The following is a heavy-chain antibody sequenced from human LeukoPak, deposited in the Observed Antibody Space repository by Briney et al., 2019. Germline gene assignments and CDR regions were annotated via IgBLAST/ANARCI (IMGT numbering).Heavy chain of an antibody. CDR2: IKQDGSEK. V-gene: IGHV3-7*01. D-gene: IGHD2-2*02. CDR3: ARDPLSCSSTSCYTSDAFDI. J-gene: IGHJ3*02. CDR1: GFTFSSYW. Sequence: SGGSLRLSCAASGFTFSSYWMSWVRQAPGKGLEWVANIKQDGSEKYYVDSVKGRFTISRDNAKNSLYLQMNSLRAEDTAVYYCARDPLSCSSTSCYTSDAFDIWGQGTMVTVSS.